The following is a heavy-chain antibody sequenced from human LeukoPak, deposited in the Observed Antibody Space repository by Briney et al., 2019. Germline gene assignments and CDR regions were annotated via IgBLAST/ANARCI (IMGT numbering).Heavy chain of an antibody. J-gene: IGHJ3*02. V-gene: IGHV4-59*01. CDR3: VRGNYDNRGYSNAFDI. D-gene: IGHD3-22*01. CDR2: IYYNGNS. Sequence: PSGTLSLTCTVSGASISSSYWSWIRQTPGKRLGWIGYIYYNGNSNSNPSLKSRVTISADTSKNQFSLKLSSVTAADTATYYCVRGNYDNRGYSNAFDIWGQGTMVTVSS. CDR1: GASISSSY.